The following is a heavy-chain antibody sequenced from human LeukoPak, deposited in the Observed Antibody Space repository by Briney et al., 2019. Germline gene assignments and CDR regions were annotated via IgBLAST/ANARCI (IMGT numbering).Heavy chain of an antibody. CDR1: GFSFSSYA. CDR2: ISGSGGST. CDR3: ARSIYGSGSFYAFDI. V-gene: IGHV3-23*01. D-gene: IGHD3-10*01. J-gene: IGHJ3*02. Sequence: GGSLRLSCAASGFSFSSYAMSWVRQAPGKALEWLSGISGSGGSTYYADSVKGRFTISRDNSRNTLYLQMNSLGADDTAVYYCARSIYGSGSFYAFDIWGQGTMVTVSS.